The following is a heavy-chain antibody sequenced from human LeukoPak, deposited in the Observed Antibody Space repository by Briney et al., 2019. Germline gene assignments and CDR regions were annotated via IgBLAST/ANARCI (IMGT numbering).Heavy chain of an antibody. Sequence: SETLSLTCTVSGGSISSYYWSWIRQPPGKGLEWIGYIYYSGSTNYNPSLKSRVTISVDTSKNQFSLKLSSVTAADTAVYYCARDQSYGYSCDAFDIWGQGTMVTVSS. CDR2: IYYSGST. V-gene: IGHV4-59*01. D-gene: IGHD5-18*01. CDR1: GGSISSYY. CDR3: ARDQSYGYSCDAFDI. J-gene: IGHJ3*02.